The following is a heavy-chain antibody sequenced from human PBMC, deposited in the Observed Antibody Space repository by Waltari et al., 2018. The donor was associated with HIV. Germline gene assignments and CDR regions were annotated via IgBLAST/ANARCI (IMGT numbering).Heavy chain of an antibody. Sequence: QEQVVESGGGLVKPGGSLRLSCVASGFSFSDFYMTWIRQAPGGGLEWVSYSSTSGRTMYYADSVKGRFTISRDNAKNSLYLQMNSLRAEDTAVYYCARVGSYYKWGYFDYWGQGTLVTVSS. CDR1: GFSFSDFY. J-gene: IGHJ4*02. CDR3: ARVGSYYKWGYFDY. V-gene: IGHV3-11*01. CDR2: SSTSGRTM. D-gene: IGHD3-10*01.